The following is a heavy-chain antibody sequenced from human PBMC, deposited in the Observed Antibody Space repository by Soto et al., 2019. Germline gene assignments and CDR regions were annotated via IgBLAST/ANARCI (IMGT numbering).Heavy chain of an antibody. CDR3: ASVSARPDY. J-gene: IGHJ4*02. CDR2: ISFDGSKK. CDR1: GFTFNKYA. V-gene: IGHV3-30*03. D-gene: IGHD6-6*01. Sequence: QVHLVESGGRVVQPGRSLRLSCAASGFTFNKYAMHWVRQAPGMGLEWVALISFDGSKKLYVDSVKGRFNISRDQSENTLFLDMNSLRTEATALYYCASVSARPDYWGRGTLVTVSS.